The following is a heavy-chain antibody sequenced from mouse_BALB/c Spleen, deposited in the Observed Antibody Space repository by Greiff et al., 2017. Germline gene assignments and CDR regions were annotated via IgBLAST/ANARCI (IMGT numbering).Heavy chain of an antibody. J-gene: IGHJ4*01. CDR2: ISSGGST. V-gene: IGHV5-6-5*01. CDR1: GFTFSSYA. D-gene: IGHD1-1*01. Sequence: EVKVVESGGGLVKPGGSLTLSCAASGFTFSSYAMSWVRQTPEKRLEWVASISSGGSTYYPDSVKGRFTISRDNARNILYLQMSSLRSEDTAMYYCARGPGYYGSSYAMDYWGQGTSVTVSS. CDR3: ARGPGYYGSSYAMDY.